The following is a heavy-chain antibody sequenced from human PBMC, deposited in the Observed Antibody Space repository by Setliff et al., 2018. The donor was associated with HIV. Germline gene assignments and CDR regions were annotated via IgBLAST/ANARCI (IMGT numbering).Heavy chain of an antibody. Sequence: ETLSLTCAVSGYSISSGYYWGWIRQPPGKGLEWVANIGQDGSEKNYVDSVKGRFTISRGNAKNSMDLQMNSLRAEDTAIYYCARKLRPGHGVDVWGQGTTVTVSS. V-gene: IGHV3-7*01. CDR3: ARKLRPGHGVDV. J-gene: IGHJ6*02. CDR2: IGQDGSEK. D-gene: IGHD3-10*01. CDR1: GYSISSGYY.